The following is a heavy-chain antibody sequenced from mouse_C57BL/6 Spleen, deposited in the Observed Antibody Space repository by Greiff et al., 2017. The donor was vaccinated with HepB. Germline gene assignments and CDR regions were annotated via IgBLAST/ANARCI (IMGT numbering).Heavy chain of an antibody. J-gene: IGHJ4*01. CDR1: GFTFSDYG. V-gene: IGHV5-17*01. CDR3: ARRKLGGLYDYAMDY. Sequence: EVKLVESGGGLVKPGGSLKLSCAASGFTFSDYGMHWVRQAPEKGLEWVAYISSGSSTIYYADTVKGRFTISRDNAKNTLFLQMTSLRSEDTAMYYCARRKLGGLYDYAMDYWGQGTSVTVSS. CDR2: ISSGSSTI. D-gene: IGHD4-1*01.